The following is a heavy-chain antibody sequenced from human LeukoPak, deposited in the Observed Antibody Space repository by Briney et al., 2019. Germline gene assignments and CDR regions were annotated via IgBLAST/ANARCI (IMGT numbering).Heavy chain of an antibody. Sequence: GGSLRLSCAAPGFTFSSYEMNWVRQAPGKGLEWVSYISTSGSSIYYADSVKGRFTISRDNAKNSLYLQMNSLRAEDTAVYYCARDTAMTRYYYYGMDVWGQGTTVTVSS. CDR3: ARDTAMTRYYYYGMDV. CDR2: ISTSGSSI. CDR1: GFTFSSYE. D-gene: IGHD5-18*01. J-gene: IGHJ6*02. V-gene: IGHV3-48*03.